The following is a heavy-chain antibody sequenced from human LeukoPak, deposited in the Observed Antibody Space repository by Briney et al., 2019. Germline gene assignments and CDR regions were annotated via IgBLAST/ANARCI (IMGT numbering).Heavy chain of an antibody. CDR3: ATYSSLNRREFQF. CDR2: IKTDGSEK. D-gene: IGHD3-22*01. Sequence: GGSLRLSCEGSGFTFSNYWMGWVRQAPGKGLQWVANIKTDGSEKYYMDSVKGRFTISRDNAKNSLYLQMNSLRAEDTAVYYCATYSSLNRREFQFWGQGTLLTVPS. V-gene: IGHV3-7*01. CDR1: GFTFSNYW. J-gene: IGHJ1*01.